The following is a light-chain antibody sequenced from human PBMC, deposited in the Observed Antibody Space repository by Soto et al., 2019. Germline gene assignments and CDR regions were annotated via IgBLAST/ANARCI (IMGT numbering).Light chain of an antibody. V-gene: IGLV2-14*01. CDR1: SSDVGAYNY. CDR2: DVS. Sequence: QSVLTQPASVSGSPGQSIAISCTGTSSDVGAYNYVSWYQQHPGKAPKLMIYDVSNRPSGVSDRFSGSKSGNTASLTISGLQAEDEADYYFSSYTTSDTYVFGSGTKVTVL. CDR3: SSYTTSDTYV. J-gene: IGLJ1*01.